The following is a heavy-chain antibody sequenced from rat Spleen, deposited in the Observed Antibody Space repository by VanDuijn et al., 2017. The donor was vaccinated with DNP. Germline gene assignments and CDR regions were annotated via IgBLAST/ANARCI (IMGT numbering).Heavy chain of an antibody. CDR2: ITNSGDST. D-gene: IGHD1-11*01. V-gene: IGHV5S13*01. CDR3: VTRGKYGGYDY. Sequence: EVQLVESGGGLVQPGRSLRLSCAASGFTFGNYAMAWVRQAPTKGLEWVASITNSGDSTYYRDSVKGRFTISRDNAKITLYLQMDTLRSEDTATYYCVTRGKYGGYDYWGQGVIVTVSS. CDR1: GFTFGNYA. J-gene: IGHJ2*01.